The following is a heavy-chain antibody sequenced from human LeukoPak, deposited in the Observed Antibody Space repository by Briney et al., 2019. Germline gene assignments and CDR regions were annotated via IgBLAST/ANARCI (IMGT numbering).Heavy chain of an antibody. CDR1: GGSISRYY. CDR2: VYYSGST. Sequence: KASETLSLTCTVSGGSISRYYWSWIRQPPGKGLEWIGYVYYSGSTNYNPSLKSRVTISVDTSKNQFSLKLSSVTAADTAVYYCARGVEWELLSGWGQGTLVTVSS. D-gene: IGHD1-26*01. CDR3: ARGVEWELLSG. J-gene: IGHJ4*02. V-gene: IGHV4-59*01.